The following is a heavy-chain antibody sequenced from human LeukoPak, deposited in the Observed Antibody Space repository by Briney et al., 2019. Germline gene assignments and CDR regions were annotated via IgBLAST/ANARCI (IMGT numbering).Heavy chain of an antibody. Sequence: PSETLSLTCAVYGGSFRGYYWSWIRQPPGKGLEWIGEINHSGSTNYNPSLKSRVTISVDTSKNQFSLKLSSVTAADTAVYYCAPLRQDCYDMSGYYETFDYWGQGTLVTVSS. J-gene: IGHJ4*02. D-gene: IGHD3-22*01. CDR3: APLRQDCYDMSGYYETFDY. CDR2: INHSGST. V-gene: IGHV4-34*01. CDR1: GGSFRGYY.